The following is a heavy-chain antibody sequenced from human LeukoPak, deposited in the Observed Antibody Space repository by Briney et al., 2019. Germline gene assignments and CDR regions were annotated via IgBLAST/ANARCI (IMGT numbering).Heavy chain of an antibody. J-gene: IGHJ4*02. V-gene: IGHV1-2*02. CDR2: INPNSGGT. D-gene: IGHD6-19*01. Sequence: GASVTVSCTASGYTFTGYHLHWVRQAPGQGLEWMGWINPNSGGTNYAQRFQGRVTMTRDTSISTAYLELSSLRSDDTAVYFCARQAGYSSDWSLDQWGQGTLVTVSS. CDR1: GYTFTGYH. CDR3: ARQAGYSSDWSLDQ.